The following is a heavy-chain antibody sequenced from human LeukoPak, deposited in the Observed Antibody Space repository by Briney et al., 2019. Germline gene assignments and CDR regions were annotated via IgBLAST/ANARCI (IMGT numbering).Heavy chain of an antibody. Sequence: SVKVSCKASGGTFSSYAISWVRQAPGQGLEWMGGIIPIFGTANYAQKFQGRVTITADKSTSTAYMELCSLRSEDTAVYYCATTYCSGRSCYSSLDYWGQGTLVTVSS. V-gene: IGHV1-69*06. CDR1: GGTFSSYA. D-gene: IGHD2-15*01. CDR2: IIPIFGTA. J-gene: IGHJ4*02. CDR3: ATTYCSGRSCYSSLDY.